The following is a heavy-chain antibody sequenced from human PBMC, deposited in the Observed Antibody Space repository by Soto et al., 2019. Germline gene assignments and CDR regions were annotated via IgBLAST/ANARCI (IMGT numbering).Heavy chain of an antibody. CDR1: GFTFSSYI. Sequence: GVLRLSCAASGFTFSSYIMNWVRQAPGKGLEWVSYISSSSSTIYYADSVKGRFTISRDNAKNSLYLQMNSLRDEDTAVYYCASNYYDSSGLGAFDIWGQGTMVTVSS. CDR3: ASNYYDSSGLGAFDI. CDR2: ISSSSSTI. V-gene: IGHV3-48*02. D-gene: IGHD3-22*01. J-gene: IGHJ3*02.